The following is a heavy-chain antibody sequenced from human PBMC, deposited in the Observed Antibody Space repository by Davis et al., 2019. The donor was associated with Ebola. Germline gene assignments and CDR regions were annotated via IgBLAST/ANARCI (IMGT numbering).Heavy chain of an antibody. CDR1: GGSFSGYY. D-gene: IGHD2-2*01. Sequence: SETLSLTCAVYGGSFSGYYWSWIRQPPGKGLEWIGEINHSGSTNYNPSLKSRVTISVDTSKNQFSLKLSSVTAADTAVYYCARHPKYQQNFDYWGQGTLVTVSS. CDR3: ARHPKYQQNFDY. V-gene: IGHV4-34*01. J-gene: IGHJ4*02. CDR2: INHSGST.